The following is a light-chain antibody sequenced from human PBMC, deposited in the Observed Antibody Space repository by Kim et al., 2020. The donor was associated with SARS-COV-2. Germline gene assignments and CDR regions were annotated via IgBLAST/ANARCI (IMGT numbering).Light chain of an antibody. Sequence: PASISCKSSQSLLQTTGKTYFYWYVQKPGQSPQLLIYVGSSRFSGVPDRFSGSGSGTDFTLKISRVEAEDVGIYYCLQAAQRPPTFGEGTKVDIK. J-gene: IGKJ4*02. CDR2: VGS. V-gene: IGKV2-29*03. CDR1: QSLLQTTGKTY. CDR3: LQAAQRPPT.